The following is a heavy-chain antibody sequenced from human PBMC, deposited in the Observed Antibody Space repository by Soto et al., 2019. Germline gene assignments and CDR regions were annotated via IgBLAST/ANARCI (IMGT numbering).Heavy chain of an antibody. D-gene: IGHD1-7*01. Sequence: GGSLRLSCAASGFSVTTYRMSWVRQAPGKGLEWVSVIYGGGSTVYAASVKGRFTMSRDNAKNSLYLQMNSLRAEDTAVYYCAKERGVTGTSRWFDPWGQGTLVTVSS. V-gene: IGHV3-53*01. CDR1: GFSVTTYR. CDR3: AKERGVTGTSRWFDP. J-gene: IGHJ5*02. CDR2: IYGGGST.